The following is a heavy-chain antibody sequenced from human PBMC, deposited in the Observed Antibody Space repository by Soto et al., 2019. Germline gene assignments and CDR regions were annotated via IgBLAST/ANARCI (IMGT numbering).Heavy chain of an antibody. CDR3: ASMERRPNAFDI. D-gene: IGHD1-1*01. J-gene: IGHJ3*02. Sequence: EVQVVESGGGLVQPGGSLRLSCAASGFTFNTYEMNWVRQAPGKGLEWVSYISSSGSTIYYADSVKGRFTIARDNAKNALFLQMNSLRAEDTAVYYCASMERRPNAFDIWGKGTLVTVSS. V-gene: IGHV3-48*03. CDR2: ISSSGSTI. CDR1: GFTFNTYE.